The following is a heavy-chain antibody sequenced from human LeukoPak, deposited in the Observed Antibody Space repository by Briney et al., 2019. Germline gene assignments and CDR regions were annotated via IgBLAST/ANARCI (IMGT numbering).Heavy chain of an antibody. V-gene: IGHV3-21*01. CDR3: AKAGVLDY. J-gene: IGHJ4*02. CDR1: DFTFSDYK. Sequence: KSGGSLRLSCAASDFTFSDYKMNWVRQAPGKGLEWVSSIRSSSSYIYYADSVKGRFTISRDNAKNSLYLQMSSLRADDTAVYYCAKAGVLDYWGQGTLVTVSS. D-gene: IGHD6-6*01. CDR2: IRSSSSYI.